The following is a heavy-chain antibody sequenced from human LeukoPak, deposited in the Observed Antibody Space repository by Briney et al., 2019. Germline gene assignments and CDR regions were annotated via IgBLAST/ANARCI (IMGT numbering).Heavy chain of an antibody. Sequence: PSETLSLTCTVSGGSISSSSYYWGWIRQPPGKGLEWIGSIYYSGSTYYNPSLKSRVTISVDTSKNQFSLKLSSVTAAGTAVYYCARDDYGAKGGFDYWGQGTLVTVSS. D-gene: IGHD4-17*01. J-gene: IGHJ4*02. CDR1: GGSISSSSYY. CDR2: IYYSGST. V-gene: IGHV4-39*07. CDR3: ARDDYGAKGGFDY.